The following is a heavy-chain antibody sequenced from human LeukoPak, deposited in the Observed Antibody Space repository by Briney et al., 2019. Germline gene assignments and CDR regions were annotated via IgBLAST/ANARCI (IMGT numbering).Heavy chain of an antibody. CDR2: IKSKTDGGTT. CDR1: GFTFSNAW. D-gene: IGHD4-17*01. CDR3: TTGPYTTVTKGDY. V-gene: IGHV3-15*01. Sequence: GGSLRLSCAASGFTFSNAWMSWVRQAPGKGLEWVARIKSKTDGGTTDYAAPVKGRFTISRDDSKNTLYLQMNSLKTEDTAVYYCTTGPYTTVTKGDYWGQGTLVTVSS. J-gene: IGHJ4*02.